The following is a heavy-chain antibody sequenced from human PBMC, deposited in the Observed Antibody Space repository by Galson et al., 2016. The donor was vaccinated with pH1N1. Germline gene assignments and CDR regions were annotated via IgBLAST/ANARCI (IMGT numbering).Heavy chain of an antibody. D-gene: IGHD3-3*01. CDR3: ARVRFCYGGRCFSYFEN. V-gene: IGHV3-33*01. J-gene: IGHJ4*02. Sequence: LRLSCAASGFKFDTFGMHWVRHAPGKGLEWVALIWYDGRNEDYADSVKGRFTISRDNSKSTLYLQMNSLRAEDTAVYYCARVRFCYGGRCFSYFENWGQGTLVTVSS. CDR2: IWYDGRNE. CDR1: GFKFDTFG.